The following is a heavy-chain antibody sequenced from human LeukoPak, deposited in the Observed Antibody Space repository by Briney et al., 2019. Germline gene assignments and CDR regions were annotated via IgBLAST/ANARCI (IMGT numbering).Heavy chain of an antibody. J-gene: IGHJ4*02. CDR2: IWYDGSST. V-gene: IGHV3-33*01. CDR1: GFSFSNYG. D-gene: IGHD3-10*01. Sequence: GRSLRLSCAASGFSFSNYGMQWVRQAPGKGLEWVALIWYDGSSTYYVDSVKGRFTISRDNAKNSLYLQMNSLRDEDTAVYYCASDLLWWTYWGQGTLVTVSS. CDR3: ASDLLWWTY.